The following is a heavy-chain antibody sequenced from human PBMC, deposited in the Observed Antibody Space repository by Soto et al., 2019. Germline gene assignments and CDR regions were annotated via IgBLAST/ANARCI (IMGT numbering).Heavy chain of an antibody. CDR1: GGTFSSYA. CDR3: SREDNGVNRRPVDDYYGMDV. V-gene: IGHV1-69*01. D-gene: IGHD4-17*01. J-gene: IGHJ6*02. CDR2: IIPIFGTA. Sequence: QVQLVQSGAEVKKPGSSVKVSCKASGGTFSSYAISWVRQAPGQGLEWMGGIIPIFGTANYAQKFQGRVMITADESTSTAGIELSSLSSEDTAVYYCSREDNGVNRRPVDDYYGMDVWGQGTTVTVSS.